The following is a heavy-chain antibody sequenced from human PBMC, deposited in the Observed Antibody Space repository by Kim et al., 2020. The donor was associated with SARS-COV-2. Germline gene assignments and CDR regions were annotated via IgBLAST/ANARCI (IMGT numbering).Heavy chain of an antibody. Sequence: GSVKVSCKASGYTLTGYYMHWVRQAPGQGLEWMGWINPNSGGTNYAQKFQGRVTMTRDTSISTAYMELRRVRSDDTAVYYCAGGYCSVGSCYSYHYYYGM. CDR2: INPNSGGT. V-gene: IGHV1-2*02. D-gene: IGHD2-15*01. CDR1: GYTLTGYY. CDR3: AGGYCSVGSCYSYHYYYGM. J-gene: IGHJ6*01.